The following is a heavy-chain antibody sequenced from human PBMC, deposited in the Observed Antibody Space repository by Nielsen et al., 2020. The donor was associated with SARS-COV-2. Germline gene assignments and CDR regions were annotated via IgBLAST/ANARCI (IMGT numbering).Heavy chain of an antibody. CDR2: VYHSGAT. D-gene: IGHD2-15*01. Sequence: GSLGLSCAVFGGSGNTPSWGSWVRQAPGEGLEGIGEVYHSGATNYNPSLRSRVTLSVDTSKNQFSLKLSSVTAADTAVYYCARGGETATLRKPESNFDCWGQGTLVTVSS. J-gene: IGHJ4*02. V-gene: IGHV4-4*02. CDR3: ARGGETATLRKPESNFDC. CDR1: GGSGNTPSW.